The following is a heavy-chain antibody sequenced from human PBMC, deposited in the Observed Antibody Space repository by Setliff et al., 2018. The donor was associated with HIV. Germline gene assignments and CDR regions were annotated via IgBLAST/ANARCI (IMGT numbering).Heavy chain of an antibody. V-gene: IGHV3-23*01. Sequence: GSLRLSCAANGFSFSSYAMSWVRQAPGKGLEWVSGIGGSGGSTYYADSVRGRFVISREKSKSTLYLQMNSLRAEDTAVYYCAKKTAAYTSGSWLHYWGQGTLVTVSS. D-gene: IGHD3-10*01. CDR3: AKKTAAYTSGSWLHY. CDR2: IGGSGGST. CDR1: GFSFSSYA. J-gene: IGHJ4*02.